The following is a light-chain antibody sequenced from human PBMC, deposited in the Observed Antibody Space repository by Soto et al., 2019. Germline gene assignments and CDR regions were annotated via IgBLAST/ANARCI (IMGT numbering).Light chain of an antibody. J-gene: IGKJ1*01. CDR3: QQYGSSPWT. CDR2: DVS. Sequence: EIVLTQSPGTLTLSPGERATLSCRASQTVSSNSLAWYQQKAGQAPRVLIFDVSTRATGIPDRFSGSGSGTDFTLTISRLEPEDFAVYYCQQYGSSPWTFGQGTKVDIK. CDR1: QTVSSNS. V-gene: IGKV3-20*01.